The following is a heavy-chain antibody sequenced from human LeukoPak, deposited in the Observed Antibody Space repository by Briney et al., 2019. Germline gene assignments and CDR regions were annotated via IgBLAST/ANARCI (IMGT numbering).Heavy chain of an antibody. V-gene: IGHV3-23*01. D-gene: IGHD5-24*01. Sequence: GGSLRLSCVASGFTFSNYAMTWVRQAPGRGLEWVSTISGSGGTTNYADSVKGRFTISRDSSKSTLYLQMNSLRAEDTAVYFCAKGGPQFFDYWGQGSLVTVSS. CDR1: GFTFSNYA. CDR2: ISGSGGTT. J-gene: IGHJ4*02. CDR3: AKGGPQFFDY.